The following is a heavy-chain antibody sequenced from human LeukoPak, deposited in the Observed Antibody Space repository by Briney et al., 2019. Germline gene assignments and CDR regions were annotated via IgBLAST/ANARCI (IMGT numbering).Heavy chain of an antibody. V-gene: IGHV3-48*03. J-gene: IGHJ6*04. Sequence: GGSLRLSCAASGFTFSSYGMNWVRQAPGKGLEWISYISSSGSTIYYADSVKGRFTISRDNAKNSLYLQMNSLRAEDTAVYYCARDLGYCTSTSCYSLYGMDVWGKGTTVTVSS. D-gene: IGHD2-2*02. CDR3: ARDLGYCTSTSCYSLYGMDV. CDR1: GFTFSSYG. CDR2: ISSSGSTI.